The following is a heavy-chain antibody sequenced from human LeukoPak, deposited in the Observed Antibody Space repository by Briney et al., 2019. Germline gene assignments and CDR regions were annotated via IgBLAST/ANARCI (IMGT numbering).Heavy chain of an antibody. CDR1: GFTFSTYG. V-gene: IGHV3-30*02. Sequence: GGSLRLSCAASGFTFSTYGMHWVRQAPGKGLEWVAFIRFDGSDKYYADSVKGRFTISRDNSKNTLYLQMNSLRAEDTAVYYSAKDWGIYDTTGFNYFDYWGQGTLVSVSS. D-gene: IGHD3-22*01. CDR2: IRFDGSDK. CDR3: AKDWGIYDTTGFNYFDY. J-gene: IGHJ4*02.